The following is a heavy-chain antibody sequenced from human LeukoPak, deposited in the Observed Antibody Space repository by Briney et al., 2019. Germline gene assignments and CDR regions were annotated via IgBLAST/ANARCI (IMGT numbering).Heavy chain of an antibody. CDR1: GFTFSSYA. Sequence: PGGSLRLSCAASGFTFSSYAMHWVRQAPGKGLEYVSAISSDGGNTYYADSVKGRFTISRDNSKNTLYLQMGSLRAEDMAVYYCARARSGSDRFDYWGQGTLVTVS. V-gene: IGHV3-64*02. D-gene: IGHD1-26*01. J-gene: IGHJ4*02. CDR3: ARARSGSDRFDY. CDR2: ISSDGGNT.